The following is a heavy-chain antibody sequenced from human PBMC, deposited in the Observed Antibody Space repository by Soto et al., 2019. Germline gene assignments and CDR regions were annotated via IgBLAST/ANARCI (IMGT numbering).Heavy chain of an antibody. Sequence: PGGSLRLSCAASGFTFSNAWMSWVRQAPGKGLEWVGRIKSKTDGGTTDYAAPVKGRFTISRDDSKNTLYPQMNSLKTEDTAVYYRTTEELELPFDYWGQGTLVTVSS. J-gene: IGHJ4*02. D-gene: IGHD1-7*01. CDR3: TTEELELPFDY. CDR2: IKSKTDGGTT. V-gene: IGHV3-15*01. CDR1: GFTFSNAW.